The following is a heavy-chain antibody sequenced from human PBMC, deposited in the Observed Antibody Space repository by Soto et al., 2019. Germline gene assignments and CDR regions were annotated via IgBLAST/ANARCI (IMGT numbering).Heavy chain of an antibody. D-gene: IGHD6-13*01. Sequence: GASVKVSCKASGGTFSSYAISWVRQAPGQGLEWMGGIIPIFGTANYAQKFQGRVTITADESTSTAYMELSSLRSEDTAVYYCARALKVGSWYSSYYYGMDVWGQGTTVTVSS. V-gene: IGHV1-69*13. CDR1: GGTFSSYA. CDR3: ARALKVGSWYSSYYYGMDV. CDR2: IIPIFGTA. J-gene: IGHJ6*02.